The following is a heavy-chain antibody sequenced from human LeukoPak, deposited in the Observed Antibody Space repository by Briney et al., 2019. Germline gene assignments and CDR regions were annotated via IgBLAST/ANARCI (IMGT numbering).Heavy chain of an antibody. J-gene: IGHJ4*02. D-gene: IGHD3-22*01. CDR1: GFTVSSND. CDR3: ARDMYYYDSSGYYHPTFDY. V-gene: IGHV3-53*01. Sequence: GGSLRLSCAASGFTVSSNDMSWVRQAPGKGLEGVSVIYSGGSTYYADSVKGRFTISRDNSKNTLYLQMNSLRAEDTAVYYCARDMYYYDSSGYYHPTFDYWGQGTLVTVSS. CDR2: IYSGGST.